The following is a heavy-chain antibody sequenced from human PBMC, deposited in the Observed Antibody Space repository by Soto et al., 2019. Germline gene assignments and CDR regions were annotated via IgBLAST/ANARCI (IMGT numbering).Heavy chain of an antibody. CDR2: ISYDGSNK. CDR3: AKDLVAVAEGYFDY. V-gene: IGHV3-30*18. D-gene: IGHD6-19*01. J-gene: IGHJ4*02. Sequence: GGSLRLSCAASGFTFSSYGMHWVRQAPGKGLEWVAVISYDGSNKYYADSVKGRFTISRDNSKNTLYLQMNSLRAEDTAVYYCAKDLVAVAEGYFDYWGQGTLVTVSS. CDR1: GFTFSSYG.